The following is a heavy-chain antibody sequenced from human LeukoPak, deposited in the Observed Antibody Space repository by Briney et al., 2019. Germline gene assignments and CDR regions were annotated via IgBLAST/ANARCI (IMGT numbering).Heavy chain of an antibody. D-gene: IGHD3-22*01. V-gene: IGHV1-69*13. J-gene: IGHJ4*02. CDR1: GGTFSSYA. CDR2: IIPIFGTA. Sequence: GASVKVSCTASGGTFSSYAISWVRQAPGQGLEWMGGIIPIFGTANYAQKFQGRVTITADESTSTAYMELRSLRSDDTAVYYCARYYYDSSGYQGGPDYWGQGTLVTVSS. CDR3: ARYYYDSSGYQGGPDY.